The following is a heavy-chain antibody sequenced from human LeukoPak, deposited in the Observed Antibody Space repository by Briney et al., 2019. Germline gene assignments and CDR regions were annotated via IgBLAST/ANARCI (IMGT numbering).Heavy chain of an antibody. J-gene: IGHJ4*02. CDR3: ATQVAPMITMVQFDY. CDR1: GYDFSSHW. CDR2: IYPDDSDA. Sequence: GESLKISCKGSGYDFSSHWIGWVRQMPGKALEWMGIIYPDDSDARYSPSSEGQVTISADKSISTAYLQWSSLKASDTAMYYCATQVAPMITMVQFDYWGQGTLVTVSS. D-gene: IGHD3-10*01. V-gene: IGHV5-51*01.